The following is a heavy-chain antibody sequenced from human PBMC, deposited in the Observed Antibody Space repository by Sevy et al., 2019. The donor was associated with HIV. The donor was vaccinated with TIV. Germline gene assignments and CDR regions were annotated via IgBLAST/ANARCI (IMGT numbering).Heavy chain of an antibody. CDR2: ISSSSSTI. CDR3: ARVGIVVGGAFDI. J-gene: IGHJ3*02. V-gene: IGHV3-48*01. CDR1: GFTFSSYS. Sequence: GGSLRLSCAASGFTFSSYSMNWVRQAPGKGLEWVSYISSSSSTIYYADSVKGRFTISRDNAKNSLYLQMNSLRAEDTDVYECARVGIVVGGAFDIWGQGTMVTVSS. D-gene: IGHD2-15*01.